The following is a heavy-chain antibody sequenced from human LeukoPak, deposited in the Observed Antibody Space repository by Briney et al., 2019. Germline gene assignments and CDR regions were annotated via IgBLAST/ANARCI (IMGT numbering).Heavy chain of an antibody. J-gene: IGHJ4*02. CDR2: INAYNGNT. D-gene: IGHD5-12*01. Sequence: GASVKVSCKTSGYTFTYYVISWVRQAPGQGLEWMGWINAYNGNTNDAQKFQGRVTMTTDTSTSTAYMELRSLRSDDTAVYYCARGEKSYEYWGQGTLVSVYS. V-gene: IGHV1-18*01. CDR1: GYTFTYYV. CDR3: ARGEKSYEY.